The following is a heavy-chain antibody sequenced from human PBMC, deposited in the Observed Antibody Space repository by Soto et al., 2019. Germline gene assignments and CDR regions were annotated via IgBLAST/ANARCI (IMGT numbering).Heavy chain of an antibody. Sequence: QVQLQESGPALVKPSGTLSLTCAVSGGSISSSNWWRWVRQPPGKGLEWIGEIYHSGSTTYNPSLKSRVTIAVDKSQNQFSPKLSSVAAAGTAVYYCARGRPRNWFDPWGQGNLGTVSS. D-gene: IGHD6-25*01. CDR3: ARGRPRNWFDP. J-gene: IGHJ5*02. CDR1: GGSISSSNW. V-gene: IGHV4-4*02. CDR2: IYHSGST.